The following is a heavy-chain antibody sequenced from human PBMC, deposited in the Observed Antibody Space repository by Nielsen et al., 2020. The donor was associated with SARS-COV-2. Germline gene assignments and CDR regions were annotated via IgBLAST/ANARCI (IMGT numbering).Heavy chain of an antibody. Sequence: SLKISCAASGFTFDDYAMHWVRQAPGKGLEWVSGISWNSGSIGYADSVKGRFTISRDNAKNSLYLQMNSLRAEDTALYYCAKDSSLGFWSGYYTGGYFDYWGQGTLVTVSS. CDR1: GFTFDDYA. V-gene: IGHV3-9*01. CDR2: ISWNSGSI. J-gene: IGHJ4*02. CDR3: AKDSSLGFWSGYYTGGYFDY. D-gene: IGHD3-3*01.